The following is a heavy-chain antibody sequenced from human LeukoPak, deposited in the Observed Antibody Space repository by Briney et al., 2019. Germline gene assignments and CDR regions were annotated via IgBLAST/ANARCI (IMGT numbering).Heavy chain of an antibody. CDR2: ISGSGGST. Sequence: GGSLRLSCAASGFTFSSYAMSWVRQAPGKGLEWVSAISGSGGSTYYADSVKGRFTISRDNAKNSLYLQMNSLRAEDTAVYYCARVSGWYGMDVWGQGTTVTVSS. CDR1: GFTFSSYA. CDR3: ARVSGWYGMDV. J-gene: IGHJ6*02. V-gene: IGHV3-23*01. D-gene: IGHD6-19*01.